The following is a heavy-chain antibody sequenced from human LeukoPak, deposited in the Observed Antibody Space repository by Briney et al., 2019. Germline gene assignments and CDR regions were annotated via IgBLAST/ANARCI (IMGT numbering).Heavy chain of an antibody. CDR1: GFTFSSYS. J-gene: IGHJ4*02. CDR2: IKSKTDGGTI. CDR3: STPSF. Sequence: MAGGSLRLSCAASGFTFSSYSMNWVRQAPGKGLEWVGRIKSKTDGGTIDYAAPVKGRFTISRDDSKNTLYLQMDNLKTEDTAIYYCSTPSFWGQGTLVTVSS. V-gene: IGHV3-15*07.